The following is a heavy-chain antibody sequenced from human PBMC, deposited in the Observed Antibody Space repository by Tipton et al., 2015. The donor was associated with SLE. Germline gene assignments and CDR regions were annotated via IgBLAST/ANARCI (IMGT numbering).Heavy chain of an antibody. Sequence: SLRLSCAASGFTSSNYWMTWVRQAPGKGLEWVANIKKDGSQKFYVDSVKGRFTISRDNAKNTLYLQMNSLRAEDTALYYCAKGDTSMGYYWGQGTLVTVSS. CDR2: IKKDGSQK. V-gene: IGHV3-7*03. CDR3: AKGDTSMGYY. J-gene: IGHJ4*02. D-gene: IGHD5-18*01. CDR1: GFTSSNYW.